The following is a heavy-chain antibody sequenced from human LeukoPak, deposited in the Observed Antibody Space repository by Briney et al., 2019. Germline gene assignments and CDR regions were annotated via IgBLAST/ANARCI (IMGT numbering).Heavy chain of an antibody. Sequence: PGGSLRLSCAASGFMFSSYAMSWVRQTPGKGLEWVSAISGSGGSTYYADSVKGRFTISRDNSKNTLYLQMSSLRAEDTAVYYCATFGDYDYWGQGTLVTVSS. CDR2: ISGSGGST. J-gene: IGHJ4*02. V-gene: IGHV3-23*01. CDR3: ATFGDYDY. CDR1: GFMFSSYA. D-gene: IGHD4-17*01.